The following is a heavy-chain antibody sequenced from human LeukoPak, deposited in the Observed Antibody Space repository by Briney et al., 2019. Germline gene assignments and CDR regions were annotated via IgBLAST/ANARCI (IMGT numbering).Heavy chain of an antibody. CDR3: ARDPGYSYGDDHYYYGMDV. D-gene: IGHD5-18*01. J-gene: IGHJ6*02. Sequence: SETLSLTCTISGGSISSYYWSWIRQPPGKGLEWIGYINYSGSTNYNPSLKRRVTISVDTSKNQFSLKLSSVTAADTAVYYCARDPGYSYGDDHYYYGMDVWGQGTTVTVSS. CDR1: GGSISSYY. CDR2: INYSGST. V-gene: IGHV4-59*01.